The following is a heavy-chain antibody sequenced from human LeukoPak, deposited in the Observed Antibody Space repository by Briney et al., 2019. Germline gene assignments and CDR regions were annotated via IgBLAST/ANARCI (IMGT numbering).Heavy chain of an antibody. J-gene: IGHJ6*02. D-gene: IGHD2-2*01. CDR1: GGSISSYY. CDR3: ASATKGYCSSTSCYLNGRDYYYGMDV. CDR2: IYYSGST. Sequence: ETLSLTCTVSGGSISSYYWSWIRQPPGKGLEWIGYIYYSGSTNYNPSLKSRVTISVDTSKNQFSLKLSSVTAADTAVYYCASATKGYCSSTSCYLNGRDYYYGMDVWGQGTTVTVSS. V-gene: IGHV4-59*01.